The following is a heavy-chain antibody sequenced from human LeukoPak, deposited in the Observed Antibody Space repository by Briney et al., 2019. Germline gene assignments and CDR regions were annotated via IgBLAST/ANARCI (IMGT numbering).Heavy chain of an antibody. J-gene: IGHJ4*02. V-gene: IGHV1-46*01. D-gene: IGHD3-3*01. CDR2: INPSGGST. Sequence: ASVKVSCKASGYTFTSYYMHWVRQAPGQGLEWMGIINPSGGSTSYAQKFQGRVTMTRDTSTSTVYMELSSLRSEDTAVYYCARGVLGVVTARRYFDYWGQGTLVTVSS. CDR3: ARGVLGVVTARRYFDY. CDR1: GYTFTSYY.